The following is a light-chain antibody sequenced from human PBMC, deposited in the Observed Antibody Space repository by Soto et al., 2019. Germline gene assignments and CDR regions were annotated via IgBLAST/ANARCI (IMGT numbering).Light chain of an antibody. CDR3: GAWDDSLNGYV. J-gene: IGLJ1*01. Sequence: QSVLTQPPSASGTPGQRVTISCSGSSSNIGSNTVNWYQQLPGTAPKLLIYNNNQRPSGVPDRFSGSKSGTSASLAISGLLSEDEADYYCGAWDDSLNGYVFGTGTKATVL. CDR1: SSNIGSNT. CDR2: NNN. V-gene: IGLV1-44*01.